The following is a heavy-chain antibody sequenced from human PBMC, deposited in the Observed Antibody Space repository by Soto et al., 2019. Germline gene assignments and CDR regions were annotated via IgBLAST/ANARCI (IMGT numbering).Heavy chain of an antibody. J-gene: IGHJ3*02. CDR1: GGSISSYY. D-gene: IGHD3-16*01. Sequence: QVQLQESGPGLVKPSETLSLACTVSGGSISSYYWSWIRQPPGKGLEWIGYIYYSGSTNYNPSLKSRVTISVDTSKNQFSLKLSSVTAADTAVYYCARQNPYYDYIWGSYPESGPVYAFDIWGQGTMVTVSS. V-gene: IGHV4-59*01. CDR3: ARQNPYYDYIWGSYPESGPVYAFDI. CDR2: IYYSGST.